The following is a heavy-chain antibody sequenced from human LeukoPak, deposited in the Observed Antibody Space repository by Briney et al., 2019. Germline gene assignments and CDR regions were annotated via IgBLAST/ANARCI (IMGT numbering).Heavy chain of an antibody. CDR1: GGTFSSYA. V-gene: IGHV1-69*13. CDR2: IIPIFGTA. Sequence: SVKVSCKASGGTFSSYAISWVRQAPGQGLEWMGGIIPIFGTANYAQKFQGRVTITADESTSTAYMELSSLRSEDTAVCYCARGRTSDYDVFDYWGQGTLVTVSS. J-gene: IGHJ4*02. D-gene: IGHD4-17*01. CDR3: ARGRTSDYDVFDY.